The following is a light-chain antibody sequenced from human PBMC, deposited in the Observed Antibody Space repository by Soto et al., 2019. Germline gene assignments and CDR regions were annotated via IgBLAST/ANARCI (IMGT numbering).Light chain of an antibody. Sequence: DIVMTQSPVTLSVSPGERATLSCRASQSVSANLAWYQQKPGQSPRLLLYGSSTRATSIPARFRGSGSGTEFTLTISSLQSEDFAVYYCQQYNTWPHTFGQGTKLKIK. J-gene: IGKJ2*01. CDR2: GSS. CDR1: QSVSAN. V-gene: IGKV3-15*01. CDR3: QQYNTWPHT.